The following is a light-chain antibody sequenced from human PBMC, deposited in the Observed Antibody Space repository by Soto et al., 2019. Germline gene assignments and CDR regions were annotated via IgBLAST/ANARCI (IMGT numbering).Light chain of an antibody. Sequence: EIVLTQSPGTLSLSPGERATLSCRASQSVSSSYLAWYQQKPGQAPRLLIYGASSRATGITDRFSGSGSGTDFTLTISRLEPEDFAVYYCQQYGCASWTFGQGTKV. V-gene: IGKV3-20*01. J-gene: IGKJ1*01. CDR2: GAS. CDR1: QSVSSSY. CDR3: QQYGCASWT.